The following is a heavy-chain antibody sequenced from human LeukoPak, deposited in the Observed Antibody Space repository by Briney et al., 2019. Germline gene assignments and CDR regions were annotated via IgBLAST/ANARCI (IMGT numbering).Heavy chain of an antibody. V-gene: IGHV3-30*18. J-gene: IGHJ4*02. CDR3: AKGSQGLLWFGLEYYFDY. CDR2: ISYDGSNK. Sequence: GGSLRLSCAASGFTFSSYGMHWVRQAPGKGLEWVAVISYDGSNKYYADSVKGRFTSSRDNSKNTLYLQMNSLRAEDTAVYYCAKGSQGLLWFGLEYYFDYWGQGTLVTVSS. CDR1: GFTFSSYG. D-gene: IGHD3-10*01.